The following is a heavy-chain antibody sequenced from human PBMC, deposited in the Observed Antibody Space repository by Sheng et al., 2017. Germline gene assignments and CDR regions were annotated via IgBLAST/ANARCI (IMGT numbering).Heavy chain of an antibody. V-gene: IGHV3-21*01. Sequence: EVQLVESGGGLVKPGGSLRLSCAASGLTFSSYGMTWVRQAPGKGLEWVSSISSSSSYIYYADSVKGRFTISRDNAKNSLYLQMNSLRAEDTAIYYCTRGIGEMATVTGLSYWGQGTLVAVSS. J-gene: IGHJ4*02. CDR3: TRGIGEMATVTGLSY. CDR1: GLTFSSYG. CDR2: ISSSSSYI. D-gene: IGHD4-4*01.